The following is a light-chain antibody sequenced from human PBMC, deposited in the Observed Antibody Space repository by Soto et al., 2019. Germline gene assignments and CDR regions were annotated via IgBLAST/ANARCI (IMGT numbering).Light chain of an antibody. CDR1: QSVRDNF. V-gene: IGKV3D-20*02. Sequence: EIVLTQSPDTLSLSPGERATLSCRASQSVRDNFLAWYQQRPGQSPRLLIYNAGSRATGIPERISGSGSGTDFTLTISDVEPEDFAVYYCHQRQSWPRTFGQGTKVDIK. CDR3: HQRQSWPRT. CDR2: NAG. J-gene: IGKJ1*01.